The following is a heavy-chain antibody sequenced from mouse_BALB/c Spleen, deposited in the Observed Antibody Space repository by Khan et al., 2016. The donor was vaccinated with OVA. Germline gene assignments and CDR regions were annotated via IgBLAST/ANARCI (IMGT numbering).Heavy chain of an antibody. CDR3: ESHPYGDDAGSYFDV. D-gene: IGHD2-2*01. CDR1: GFTFSTYA. CDR2: ISSGGSHT. Sequence: EVELVESGGDLVKPGGSLKLSCAASGFTFSTYAMSWVRQTPEKRLEWVATISSGGSHTYCTDSVKGRFTIYRDNAKNTLYLHMSSLRSEDTAMYSCESHPYGDDAGSYFDVWGAGTTVTVSS. V-gene: IGHV5-9-3*01. J-gene: IGHJ1*01.